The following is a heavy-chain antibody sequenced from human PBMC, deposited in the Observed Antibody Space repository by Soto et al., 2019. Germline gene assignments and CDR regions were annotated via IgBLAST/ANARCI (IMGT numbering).Heavy chain of an antibody. V-gene: IGHV3-72*01. CDR1: GFTFSDHY. D-gene: IGHD3-3*01. CDR2: TRNKANSYTT. Sequence: PGGSLRLSCAASGFTFSDHYMDWVRQAPGKGLEWVARTRNKANSYTTEYAASVKGRFTISRDDSKNSLYMQMINLKIEDTAVYYCTRAIRSRNRDFDYWGQGTLVTVSS. CDR3: TRAIRSRNRDFDY. J-gene: IGHJ4*02.